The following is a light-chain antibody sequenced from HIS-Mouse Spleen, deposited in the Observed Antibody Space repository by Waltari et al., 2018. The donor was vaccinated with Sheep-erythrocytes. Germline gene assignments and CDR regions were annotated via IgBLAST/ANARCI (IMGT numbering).Light chain of an antibody. CDR3: QQANSFPPT. CDR1: QGISSW. CDR2: AAS. V-gene: IGKV1-12*01. Sequence: DIQMTQSPSSVSASVGDRVTITCRASQGISSWLGWYQQKPGKAPKPLIYAASSLQSGVPSRFTLTISSLQPEDFATYYCQQANSFPPTFGQGTKVEIK. J-gene: IGKJ1*01.